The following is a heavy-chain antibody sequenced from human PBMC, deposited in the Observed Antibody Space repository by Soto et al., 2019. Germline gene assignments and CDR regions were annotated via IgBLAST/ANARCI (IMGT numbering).Heavy chain of an antibody. CDR2: ISANNGDT. D-gene: IGHD3-10*02. V-gene: IGHV1-18*01. J-gene: IGHJ6*03. CDR3: ARTVRGSNIDSYHYIAV. CDR1: GYTFTSHG. Sequence: QVQLVQSGAEVKKPGASVKVSCKASGYTFTSHGISWVRQAPGQGLEWMGWISANNGDTNYAQKFQGRVTVTTDTSTSTGYIELRSLRSEATAVYSCARTVRGSNIDSYHYIAVCSNATTVTIS.